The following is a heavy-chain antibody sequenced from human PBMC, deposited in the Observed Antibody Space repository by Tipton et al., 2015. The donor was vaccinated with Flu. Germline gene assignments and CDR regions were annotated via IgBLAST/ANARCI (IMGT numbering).Heavy chain of an antibody. J-gene: IGHJ6*02. D-gene: IGHD2-15*01. Sequence: LRLSCTVSGGSISSFYWSWIRQPPGKGLEWIGYIYSSARTNYNSSLESRVTISVDTSKNQFSLNLSSVTAADTAVYYCARDTFRYCSGASCLSDYYYYGMNVWGPETTVTVSS. CDR3: ARDTFRYCSGASCLSDYYYYGMNV. V-gene: IGHV4-59*01. CDR1: GGSISSFY. CDR2: IYSSART.